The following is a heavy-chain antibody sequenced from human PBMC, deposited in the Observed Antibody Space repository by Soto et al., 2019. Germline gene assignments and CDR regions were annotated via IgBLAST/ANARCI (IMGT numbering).Heavy chain of an antibody. CDR1: GCTISSYG. D-gene: IGHD3-22*01. Sequence: GVSLRLSCAASGCTISSYGMHWVRQAPGKGLEWVAVIWYDGSNKYYADSVKGRFTISRDNSKNTLYLQMNSLRAKDTAVYYCASLITTPGYWGQGTLVTVSS. V-gene: IGHV3-33*01. CDR2: IWYDGSNK. J-gene: IGHJ4*02. CDR3: ASLITTPGY.